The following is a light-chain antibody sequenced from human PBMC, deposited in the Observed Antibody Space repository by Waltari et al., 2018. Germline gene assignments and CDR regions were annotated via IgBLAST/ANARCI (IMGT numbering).Light chain of an antibody. CDR2: TAA. CDR3: QQSYSSPYT. V-gene: IGKV1-39*01. CDR1: QSIRSY. J-gene: IGKJ2*01. Sequence: DIQMTQSPSSLSASVGDRVIITCRASQSIRSYLTWYQQKPGKAPKLLIYTAANFQSGVPSRFSGSGSGTDFTLTITSLQPEDFATYYCQQSYSSPYTFGQGTKVETK.